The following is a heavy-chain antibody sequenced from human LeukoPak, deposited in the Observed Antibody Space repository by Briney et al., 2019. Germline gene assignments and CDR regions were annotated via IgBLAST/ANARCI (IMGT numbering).Heavy chain of an antibody. CDR2: IYYSGST. Sequence: PSETLSLTCTVSGGSISSNSYYWGWIRQPPGKGLEWIGSIYYSGSTYYNPSLKSRVTISVDTSKNQFSLKLSSVTAADTAVYYCARALRVTKAALDYWGQGTLVTVSS. CDR3: ARALRVTKAALDY. D-gene: IGHD4-11*01. V-gene: IGHV4-39*01. J-gene: IGHJ4*02. CDR1: GGSISSNSYY.